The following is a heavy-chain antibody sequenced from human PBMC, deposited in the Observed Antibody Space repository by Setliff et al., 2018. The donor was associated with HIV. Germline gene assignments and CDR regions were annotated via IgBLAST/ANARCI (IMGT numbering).Heavy chain of an antibody. CDR3: AKPTSGFYPRPYDL. Sequence: LSLSCVGTGFAFSTFDMNWVRQTPRKGLEWVAAVSPDGDVTYYPDSLRGRFTVSRDNAKNTLFLQMSNLGADDSAIYYCAKPTSGFYPRPYDLWGHGTKVTVSS. V-gene: IGHV3-23*01. CDR2: VSPDGDVT. CDR1: GFAFSTFD. J-gene: IGHJ3*01. D-gene: IGHD5-12*01.